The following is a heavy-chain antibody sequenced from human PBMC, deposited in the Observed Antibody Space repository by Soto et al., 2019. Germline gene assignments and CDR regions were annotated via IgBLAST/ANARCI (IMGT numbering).Heavy chain of an antibody. CDR1: GFTFSRYT. Sequence: HPGGSLRLSCAASGFTFSRYTMSWVRQAPGKGLEWVAGISQTAGGRTFYTDSVKGRFTISRDDSKNTFYLQMNGLRAEDTAIYYCAKYKSHDGIWDIDYCGQVTLVTVSS. D-gene: IGHD1-20*01. CDR2: ISQTAGGRT. J-gene: IGHJ4*02. CDR3: AKYKSHDGIWDIDY. V-gene: IGHV3-23*03.